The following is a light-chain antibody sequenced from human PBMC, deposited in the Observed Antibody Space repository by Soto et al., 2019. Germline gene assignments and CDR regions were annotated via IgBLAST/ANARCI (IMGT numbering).Light chain of an antibody. Sequence: EVVVTRSPGTLSLSPVERATLSCRASQSFRGLLAWYQQKPGQAPRLLIYDAYNRATGIPPRFSGSGSGTDFTLTISSLEPEDSAVYYCQQRHMWPITFGQGTRLEIK. V-gene: IGKV3-11*01. CDR1: QSFRGL. CDR2: DAY. CDR3: QQRHMWPIT. J-gene: IGKJ5*01.